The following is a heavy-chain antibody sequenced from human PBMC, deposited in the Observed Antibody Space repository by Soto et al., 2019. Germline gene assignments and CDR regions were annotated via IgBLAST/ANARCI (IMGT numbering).Heavy chain of an antibody. D-gene: IGHD5-18*01. J-gene: IGHJ6*02. Sequence: SETLSLTCTVSGGSISSYYWSWIRQPPGKGLEWIGYIYYSGSTNYNPSLKSRVTISVDTSKNQFSLKLSSVTAADTAVYYCARVWGGYGYSGYYYYGMYFWGQGTTVTVSS. CDR2: IYYSGST. CDR3: ARVWGGYGYSGYYYYGMYF. CDR1: GGSISSYY. V-gene: IGHV4-59*01.